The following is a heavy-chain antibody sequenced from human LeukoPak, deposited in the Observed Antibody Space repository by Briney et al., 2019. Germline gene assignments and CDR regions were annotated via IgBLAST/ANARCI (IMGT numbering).Heavy chain of an antibody. CDR3: ARLLGYTRHFDY. CDR2: IYPGDSDT. Sequence: GESLKISCKGSGYSFTSYWIGWVRQLPGKGLEWMGIIYPGDSDTRYSPSFQGQVTISAAKSISTAYLQWSSLRAWATAMYYCARLLGYTRHFDYWGQGTLVTVSS. J-gene: IGHJ4*02. CDR1: GYSFTSYW. V-gene: IGHV5-51*01. D-gene: IGHD5-24*01.